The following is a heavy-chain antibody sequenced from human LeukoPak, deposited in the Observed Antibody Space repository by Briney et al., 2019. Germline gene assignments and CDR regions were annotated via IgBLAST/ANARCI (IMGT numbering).Heavy chain of an antibody. CDR2: IYYSGST. J-gene: IGHJ6*02. V-gene: IGHV4-59*01. CDR3: ARRQYHYYGMDV. CDR1: GGSISGYF. D-gene: IGHD2-2*01. Sequence: PSETLSLTCTVSGGSISGYFWSWIRQPPGKGLEWIGYIYYSGSTNYNSSLKSRVTMSVDTSKNQFSLNLSSVTAADTAVYYCARRQYHYYGMDVWGQGTTVTVSS.